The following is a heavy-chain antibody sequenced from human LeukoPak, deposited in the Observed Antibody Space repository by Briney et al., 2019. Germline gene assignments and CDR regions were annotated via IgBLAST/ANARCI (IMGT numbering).Heavy chain of an antibody. CDR1: GYSLTSYW. CDR2: IYPGESDT. V-gene: IGHV5-51*01. Sequence: GGALKISCKGSGYSLTSYWIGWVRQMPGKGLEGMGTIYPGESDTRYSPSFQGQVTISADKSISTAYLQWSSLKASDTDMYYCATSVGEYFDLWGRGTLVTVSS. J-gene: IGHJ2*01. D-gene: IGHD2-2*01. CDR3: ATSVGEYFDL.